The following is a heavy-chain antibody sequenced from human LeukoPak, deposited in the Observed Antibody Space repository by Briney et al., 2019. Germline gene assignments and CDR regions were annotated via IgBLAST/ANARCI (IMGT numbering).Heavy chain of an antibody. V-gene: IGHV4-61*01. D-gene: IGHD6-13*01. CDR3: ARSDSSTWGGAFDI. J-gene: IGHJ3*02. CDR1: GRSFSSSSYY. CDR2: IYYSGST. Sequence: SETLSLTCTVSGRSFSSSSYYWSWIRQPPGKGLEWIGHIYYSGSTSYNHSLNSRVTISIDTSKHQFSLQLNSVTAADTAFYYCARSDSSTWGGAFDIWGQGTLVTVSS.